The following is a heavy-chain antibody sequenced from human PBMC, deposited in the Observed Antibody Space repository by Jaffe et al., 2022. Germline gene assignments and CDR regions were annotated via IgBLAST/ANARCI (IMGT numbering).Heavy chain of an antibody. CDR3: AKDCQAYYYGSGSYYTDVYYYMDV. D-gene: IGHD3-10*01. CDR2: IRYDGSNK. J-gene: IGHJ6*03. Sequence: QVQLVESGGGVVQPGGSLRLSCAASGFTFSSYGMHWVRQAPGKGLEWVAFIRYDGSNKYYADSVKGRFTISRDNSKNTLYLQMNSLRAEDTAVYYCAKDCQAYYYGSGSYYTDVYYYMDVWGKGTTVTVSS. V-gene: IGHV3-30*02. CDR1: GFTFSSYG.